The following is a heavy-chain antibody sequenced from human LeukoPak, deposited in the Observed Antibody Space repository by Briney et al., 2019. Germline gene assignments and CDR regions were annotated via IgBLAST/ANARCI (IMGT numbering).Heavy chain of an antibody. Sequence: PGGSLRLSCAASGFTFSSYWMHWVRQAPGKGLVWVSRINSDGSSTSYADSVKGRFTISRDNAKNTLYLQMNSLRAEDTAVYYCARGPYGSYYDYVWGSYRSTFDYWGQGTLVTVSS. D-gene: IGHD3-16*02. J-gene: IGHJ4*02. CDR3: ARGPYGSYYDYVWGSYRSTFDY. V-gene: IGHV3-74*01. CDR2: INSDGSST. CDR1: GFTFSSYW.